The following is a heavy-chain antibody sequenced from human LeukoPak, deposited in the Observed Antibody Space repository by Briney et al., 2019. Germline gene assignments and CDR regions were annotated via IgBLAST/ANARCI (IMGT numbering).Heavy chain of an antibody. V-gene: IGHV1-69*13. D-gene: IGHD3-3*01. Sequence: SVKVSCKASGGTFSSYAISWVRQAPGQGLEWVGGIIPIFGTANYAQKFQGRVTITADESTSTAYMELSSLRSEDTAVYYCAYHYDFWSGYYPIDYWGQGTLVTVS. CDR3: AYHYDFWSGYYPIDY. CDR1: GGTFSSYA. CDR2: IIPIFGTA. J-gene: IGHJ4*02.